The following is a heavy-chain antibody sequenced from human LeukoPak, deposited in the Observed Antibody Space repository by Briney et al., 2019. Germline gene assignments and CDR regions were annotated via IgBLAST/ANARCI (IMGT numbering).Heavy chain of an antibody. Sequence: SGGSLRLSCSASGFTFSTYSMSWVRQAPGKGLEWVSSISSSSTSTNYADSVKGRFTISRDNGKNSLYLQMNSLRAEDTTVYYCVVGAFNWFDPWGQGTLVTVSS. V-gene: IGHV3-21*01. CDR2: ISSSSTST. J-gene: IGHJ5*02. CDR1: GFTFSTYS. CDR3: VVGAFNWFDP. D-gene: IGHD1-26*01.